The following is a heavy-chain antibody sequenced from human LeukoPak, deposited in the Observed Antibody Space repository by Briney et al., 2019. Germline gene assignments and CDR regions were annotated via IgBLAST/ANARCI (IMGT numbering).Heavy chain of an antibody. V-gene: IGHV4-34*01. D-gene: IGHD3-3*01. J-gene: IGHJ4*02. CDR3: ARGSGYYDFWSGYLTYFDY. CDR1: GVSFSGYY. CDR2: ISHSGST. Sequence: SETLSLTCAVYGVSFSGYYWSWIRQPPGKGLEWIGEISHSGSTNYNPSLKSRVTISVDTSKNQFSLKLSSVTAADTAVYYCARGSGYYDFWSGYLTYFDYWGQGTLVTVSS.